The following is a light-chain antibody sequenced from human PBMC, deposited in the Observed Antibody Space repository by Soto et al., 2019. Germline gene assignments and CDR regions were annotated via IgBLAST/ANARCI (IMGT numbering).Light chain of an antibody. CDR2: KAS. Sequence: DIQMTQSPSSLSAYVADRVTITCRASQSITMYLNWYRQTQGKAPKLLIYKASSLASGVPSRFRGSGSGTEFTLPLSSLQPDDFATYYCQQYNSYSRTFGQGTKVDIK. CDR1: QSITMY. J-gene: IGKJ1*01. CDR3: QQYNSYSRT. V-gene: IGKV1-5*03.